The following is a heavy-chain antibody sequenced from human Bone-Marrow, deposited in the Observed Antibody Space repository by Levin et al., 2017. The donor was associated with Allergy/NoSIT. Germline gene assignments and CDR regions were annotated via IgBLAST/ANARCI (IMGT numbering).Heavy chain of an antibody. V-gene: IGHV3-33*01. J-gene: IGHJ6*02. CDR1: GFTFSSYG. Sequence: GESLKISCAASGFTFSSYGMHWVRQAPGKGLEWVAVIWYDGSNKYYADSVKGRFTISRDNSKNTLYLQMNSLRAEDTAVYYCARDRIVVVPAAIDYYYGMDVWGQGTTVTVSS. CDR3: ARDRIVVVPAAIDYYYGMDV. CDR2: IWYDGSNK. D-gene: IGHD2-2*01.